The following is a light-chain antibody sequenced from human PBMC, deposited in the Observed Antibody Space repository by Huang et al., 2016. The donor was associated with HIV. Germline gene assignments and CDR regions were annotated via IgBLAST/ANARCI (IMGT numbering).Light chain of an antibody. CDR2: SAS. CDR1: QNINTY. J-gene: IGKJ5*01. Sequence: DIQMTQSPTSLSASIGDRVSIACRASQNINTYLNWYQQKPGKAPKLLISSASTLHSGVPSRFSGSGSGTDFTLTIRGLQLDDFATYYCQQSYSALSSFGPGTRL. V-gene: IGKV1-39*01. CDR3: QQSYSALSS.